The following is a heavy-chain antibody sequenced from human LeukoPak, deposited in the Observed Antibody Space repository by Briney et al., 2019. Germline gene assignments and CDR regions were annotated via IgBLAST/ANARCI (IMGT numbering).Heavy chain of an antibody. D-gene: IGHD6-13*01. CDR3: ARGESSGIAAAGFDY. CDR2: IYYSGST. V-gene: IGHV4-59*01. CDR1: GGSISSYY. Sequence: PSETLSLTCTVSGGSISSYYWSWIRPPPGKGLEGIGYIYYSGSTNYNPPLKSRVTITVDTSKNQFSLKLSSVTAADTAVYYCARGESSGIAAAGFDYWGQGTLVTVSS. J-gene: IGHJ4*02.